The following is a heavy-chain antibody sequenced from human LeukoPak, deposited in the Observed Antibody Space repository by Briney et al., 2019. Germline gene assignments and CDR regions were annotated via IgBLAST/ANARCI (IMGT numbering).Heavy chain of an antibody. J-gene: IGHJ6*03. V-gene: IGHV3-64*01. CDR2: ISSSGGST. Sequence: HTGGSLRLSCAASGFTFSSYAMHWVRQAPGKGLDYVSAISSSGGSTYYANSVKGRFTISRDNSKNTLYLQMGSLRTEDMAVYYCARNYYAPDYYYMDVWGKGTTVTISS. D-gene: IGHD1-26*01. CDR1: GFTFSSYA. CDR3: ARNYYAPDYYYMDV.